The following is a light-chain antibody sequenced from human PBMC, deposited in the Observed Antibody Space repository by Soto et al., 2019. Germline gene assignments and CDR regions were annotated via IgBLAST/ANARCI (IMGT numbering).Light chain of an antibody. CDR3: SSYATGDNYV. CDR1: SSDVGGYNH. CDR2: EVT. J-gene: IGLJ1*01. Sequence: QSALTQPPSASGSPGQSVTISCTGTSSDVGGYNHVSWYQQHPGKAPKVVIYEVTKRPSGVPYRFSGSKSGNTASLTVSGLQAEDEADYYCSSYATGDNYVFGSGTKLTVL. V-gene: IGLV2-8*01.